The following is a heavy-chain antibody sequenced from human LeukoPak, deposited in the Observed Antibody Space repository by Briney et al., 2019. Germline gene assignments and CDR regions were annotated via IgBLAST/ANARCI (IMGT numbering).Heavy chain of an antibody. CDR2: ISSSSSYI. V-gene: IGHV3-21*01. CDR1: GFTFSSYS. Sequence: GGSLRLSCAASGFTFSSYSMNWVRQAPGKGLEWVSSISSSSSYIYYADSVKGRFTISRDNAKNSLYLRMNSLRAEDTAVYYCARELYSSCWPFDYWGQGTLVTVSS. J-gene: IGHJ4*02. CDR3: ARELYSSCWPFDY. D-gene: IGHD6-19*01.